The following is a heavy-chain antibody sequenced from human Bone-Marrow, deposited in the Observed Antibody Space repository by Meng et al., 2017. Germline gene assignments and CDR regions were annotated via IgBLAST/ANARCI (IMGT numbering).Heavy chain of an antibody. CDR3: ARDRGYDILTGSYYYYYGMDV. CDR1: GYTFTSYC. CDR2: INPSGGST. J-gene: IGHJ6*02. V-gene: IGHV1-46*01. D-gene: IGHD3-9*01. Sequence: ASVKVSCKASGYTFTSYCMHWVRQAPGQGLEWMGIINPSGGSTSYAQKFQGRVTMTRDTSTSTVYMELSSLRSEDTAVYYCARDRGYDILTGSYYYYYGMDVWGQGTTVTVSS.